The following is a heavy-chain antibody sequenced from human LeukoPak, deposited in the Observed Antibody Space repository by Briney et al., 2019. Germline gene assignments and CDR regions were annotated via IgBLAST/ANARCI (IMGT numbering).Heavy chain of an antibody. V-gene: IGHV4-59*01. CDR1: GGSISNYW. CDR3: ARGYSSSWNYFDY. CDR2: VFDSGGT. D-gene: IGHD6-13*01. Sequence: SETLSLTCTVSGGSISNYWWSWIRQPPGKGLECIGYVFDSGGTNYNPSLKGRVTISVDTSKKQFSLKLSSVTAADTAVYYCARGYSSSWNYFDYWGQGTLVTVSS. J-gene: IGHJ4*02.